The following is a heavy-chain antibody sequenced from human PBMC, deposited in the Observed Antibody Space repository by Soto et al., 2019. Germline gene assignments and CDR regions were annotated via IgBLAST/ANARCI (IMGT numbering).Heavy chain of an antibody. Sequence: AASVKVSCKACGDTFTGYYMHWVRQAPGQGLEWMGWINPNSGGTNYAQKFQGWVTMTRDTSISTAYMELSRLRSDDTAVYYCARASLYYDFWSGIAGYDYYYGMDVWGQGTTVTVSS. J-gene: IGHJ6*02. D-gene: IGHD3-3*01. V-gene: IGHV1-2*04. CDR1: GDTFTGYY. CDR3: ARASLYYDFWSGIAGYDYYYGMDV. CDR2: INPNSGGT.